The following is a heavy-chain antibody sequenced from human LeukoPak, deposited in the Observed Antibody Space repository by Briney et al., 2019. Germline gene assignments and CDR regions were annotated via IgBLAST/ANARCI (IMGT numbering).Heavy chain of an antibody. D-gene: IGHD6-19*01. CDR3: ARGAGAYNYYAMDV. V-gene: IGHV3-23*01. CDR2: ISGSGGST. CDR1: GFTFSSYA. J-gene: IGHJ6*02. Sequence: QPGGSLRLSCAASGFTFSSYAMSWVRQAPGKGLEWVSAISGSGGSTYYADSVKGRFTISRDNSKNTLYLQMNSLRAEDTALYYCARGAGAYNYYAMDVWGQGTTVTVSS.